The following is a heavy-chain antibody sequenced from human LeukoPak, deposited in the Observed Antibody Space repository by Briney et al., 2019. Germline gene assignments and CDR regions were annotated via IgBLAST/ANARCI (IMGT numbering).Heavy chain of an antibody. J-gene: IGHJ3*02. CDR2: ISSSSSYI. V-gene: IGHV3-21*04. D-gene: IGHD5/OR15-5a*01. Sequence: GGSLRLSCAASGFTFSSYSMNWVRQAPGKGLEWVSSISSSSSYIYYADSVKGRFTISRDNAKNSLYLQMNSLRAEDTAVYYCATLYSVHDAFDIWGQGTMVTVSS. CDR3: ATLYSVHDAFDI. CDR1: GFTFSSYS.